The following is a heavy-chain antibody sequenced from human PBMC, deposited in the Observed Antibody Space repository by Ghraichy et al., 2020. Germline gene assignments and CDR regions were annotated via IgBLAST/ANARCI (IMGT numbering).Heavy chain of an antibody. J-gene: IGHJ4*02. CDR3: ARHAFYYDSSGYYEDYFDY. V-gene: IGHV4-39*01. CDR1: GGSVSSNSYY. Sequence: ESLSLTCTVSGGSVSSNSYYWGWIRQPPGKGLEWIASLYYSGNTYYNPSLKSRVAISVDTSKNQFSLKLNSVTAADTAVYYCARHAFYYDSSGYYEDYFDYWGQGTLVTVSS. CDR2: LYYSGNT. D-gene: IGHD3-22*01.